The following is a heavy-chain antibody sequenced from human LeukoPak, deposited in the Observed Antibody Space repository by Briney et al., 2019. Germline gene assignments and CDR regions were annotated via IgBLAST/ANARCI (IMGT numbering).Heavy chain of an antibody. V-gene: IGHV4-4*07. Sequence: SETLSLTCTVSGGSISSYYWSWIRQPAGKGLEWIGRIYTSGSTNYNPSLKSRVTMSVDTSKNQFSLKLSSVTAADTAVYYCARDAMAAGLDYYYYYYMDVWGKGTTVTVSS. CDR3: ARDAMAAGLDYYYYYYMDV. D-gene: IGHD3/OR15-3a*01. CDR1: GGSISSYY. CDR2: IYTSGST. J-gene: IGHJ6*03.